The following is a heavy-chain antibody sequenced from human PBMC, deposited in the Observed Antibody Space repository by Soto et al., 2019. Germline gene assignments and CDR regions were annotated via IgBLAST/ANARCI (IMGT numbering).Heavy chain of an antibody. J-gene: IGHJ4*02. Sequence: EVQLVESGGGLVKPGGSLRLSCAASGFTFRSYSMNWVRQAPGKGLEWVSSISSGSTYKYYADSVKGRFTISRDNAKSSLYLQMNSLRADDTALYYCARDLTTETTAYFAYWGQGSLVTVSS. CDR3: ARDLTTETTAYFAY. CDR1: GFTFRSYS. V-gene: IGHV3-21*01. CDR2: ISSGSTYK.